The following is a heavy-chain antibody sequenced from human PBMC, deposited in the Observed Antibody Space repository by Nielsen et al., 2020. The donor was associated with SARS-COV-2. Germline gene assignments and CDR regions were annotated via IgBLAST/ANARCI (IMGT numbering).Heavy chain of an antibody. CDR3: ARQRSSAGWYFDL. CDR2: IYPDDSNT. Sequence: KVSCNASGYSFSIYWIGWVRQMPGKGLEWMGIIYPDDSNTRYSPSFQGQVTISADKSISTAYLQWSSLKASDTAMYYCARQRSSAGWYFDLWGRGTLVSVSS. V-gene: IGHV5-51*01. D-gene: IGHD6-25*01. J-gene: IGHJ2*01. CDR1: GYSFSIYW.